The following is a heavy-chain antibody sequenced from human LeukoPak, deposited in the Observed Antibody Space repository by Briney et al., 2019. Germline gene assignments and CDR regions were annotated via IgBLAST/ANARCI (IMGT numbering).Heavy chain of an antibody. V-gene: IGHV4-59*01. CDR1: GGSISIYF. Sequence: SETLSLTCTVSGGSISIYFWSWIRQPPGQGLEWIGYIYNSGSTNYNPSLKSRVTISVDTSKNQFSLNLSSVTAADTAIYYCARDRGGGNYHFDYWGQGTLVTVSS. CDR2: IYNSGST. J-gene: IGHJ4*02. CDR3: ARDRGGGNYHFDY. D-gene: IGHD1-26*01.